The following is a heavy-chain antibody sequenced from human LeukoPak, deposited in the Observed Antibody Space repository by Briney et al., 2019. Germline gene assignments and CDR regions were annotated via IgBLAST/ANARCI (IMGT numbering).Heavy chain of an antibody. V-gene: IGHV4-39*07. Sequence: SETLSLTCTVSGGSISSSSYYWGWIRQPPGKGLEWIGSIYYSGSTYYNPSLKSRVTISVGTSKNQFSLKLSSVTAADTAVYYCARTGGSGWYEVDYWGQGTLVTVSS. J-gene: IGHJ4*02. CDR3: ARTGGSGWYEVDY. D-gene: IGHD6-19*01. CDR2: IYYSGST. CDR1: GGSISSSSYY.